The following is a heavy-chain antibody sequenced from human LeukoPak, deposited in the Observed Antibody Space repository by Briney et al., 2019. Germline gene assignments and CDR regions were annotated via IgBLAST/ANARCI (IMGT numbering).Heavy chain of an antibody. D-gene: IGHD2-21*02. J-gene: IGHJ1*01. CDR2: ISSNGGST. CDR3: VKDPRGGDWGLVEYFQH. V-gene: IGHV3-64D*06. Sequence: GGSLRLSCSASGFTFSSYAMHWVRQAPGKGLEYVSAISSNGGSTYYADSVKGRFTISRDNSKNTLYLQMSSLRAEDTAVYYCVKDPRGGDWGLVEYFQHWGQGTLVTVSS. CDR1: GFTFSSYA.